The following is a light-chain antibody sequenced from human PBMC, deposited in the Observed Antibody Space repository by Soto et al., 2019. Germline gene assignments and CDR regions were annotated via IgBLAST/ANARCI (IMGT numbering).Light chain of an antibody. CDR1: QSVSSTY. CDR2: GAS. J-gene: IGKJ2*01. V-gene: IGKV3-20*01. Sequence: EIVLTQSPGTLSLSPGERATLSCRASQSVSSTYLAWYQQKTGQAPRLLIYGASIRATGVPDRFSGSGSGTDFTLTISRLEPEDFAVYYCQHYGSSPYTFGQGTKLEIK. CDR3: QHYGSSPYT.